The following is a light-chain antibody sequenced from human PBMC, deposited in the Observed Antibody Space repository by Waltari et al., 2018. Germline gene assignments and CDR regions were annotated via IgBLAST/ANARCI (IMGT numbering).Light chain of an antibody. J-gene: IGKJ2*03. Sequence: QMTQSPSTLSASIGDRVAITCRASHTINTWLAWYQQKPGKAPRVLIYDASTLASGVPSRFRGSGSGTEFTLTISGLQPDDFATYYCHQYNSYSQSFGQGTKLEIK. V-gene: IGKV1-5*01. CDR2: DAS. CDR1: HTINTW. CDR3: HQYNSYSQS.